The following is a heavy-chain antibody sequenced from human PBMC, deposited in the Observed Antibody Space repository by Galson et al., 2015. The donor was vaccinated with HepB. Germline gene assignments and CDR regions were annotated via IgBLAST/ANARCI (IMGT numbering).Heavy chain of an antibody. J-gene: IGHJ5*02. V-gene: IGHV4-59*01. CDR1: GGSISSYY. Sequence: SETLSLTCTVSGGSISSYYWSWIRQPPGKGLEWIGYIYYSGSTNYNPSLKSRVTISVDTSKNQFSLKLSSVTAADTAVYYCARVLRGEVRPHNWFDPWGQGTLVTVSS. D-gene: IGHD3-10*01. CDR3: ARVLRGEVRPHNWFDP. CDR2: IYYSGST.